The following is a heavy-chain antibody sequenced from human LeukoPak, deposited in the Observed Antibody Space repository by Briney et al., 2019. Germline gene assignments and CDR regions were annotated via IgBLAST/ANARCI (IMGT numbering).Heavy chain of an antibody. V-gene: IGHV3-21*01. CDR3: ARGQIPFYYYMDV. Sequence: GGSLRLSCAASGFTFSSYSMNWVRQAPGKGLVWVSSISSSSSYIYYADSVKGRFTISRDNAKNSLYLQMNSLRAEDTAVCYCARGQIPFYYYMDVWGKGTTVTVSS. CDR2: ISSSSSYI. D-gene: IGHD2-2*02. CDR1: GFTFSSYS. J-gene: IGHJ6*03.